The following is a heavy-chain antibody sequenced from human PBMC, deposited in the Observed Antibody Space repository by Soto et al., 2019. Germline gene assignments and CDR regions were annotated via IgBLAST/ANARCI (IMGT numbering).Heavy chain of an antibody. Sequence: ASVKVSCKASGYTFTGYFLHWVRQAPGQGLEWMGWINPNSGDTNYAQKFQGRVTMTRDMSISTAYMELRRLTSDDTAIYYCARVRTYYDSSGSLDYWGQGTLVTVSS. D-gene: IGHD3-22*01. CDR2: INPNSGDT. CDR1: GYTFTGYF. CDR3: ARVRTYYDSSGSLDY. J-gene: IGHJ4*02. V-gene: IGHV1-2*02.